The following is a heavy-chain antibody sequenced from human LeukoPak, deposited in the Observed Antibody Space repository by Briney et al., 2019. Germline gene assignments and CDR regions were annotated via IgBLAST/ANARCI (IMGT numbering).Heavy chain of an antibody. CDR3: AKVTGYCSGGSCYYYYYYMDV. Sequence: GGSLRLSCAASGFTFSNFAMSWVRQAPGKGLEWVSSISGSGGSTYYSDSVKGRFTISRDNSKNTLYLQMNSLRSEETAVYYCAKVTGYCSGGSCYYYYYYMDVWGKGTTVTVSS. J-gene: IGHJ6*03. D-gene: IGHD2-15*01. CDR1: GFTFSNFA. CDR2: ISGSGGST. V-gene: IGHV3-23*01.